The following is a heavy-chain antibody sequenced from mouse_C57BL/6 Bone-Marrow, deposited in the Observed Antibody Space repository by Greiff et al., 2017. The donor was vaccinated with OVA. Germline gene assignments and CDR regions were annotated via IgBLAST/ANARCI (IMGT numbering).Heavy chain of an antibody. CDR1: GYTFTSYG. CDR2: IYPRSGNT. Sequence: QVQLKQSGAELARPGASVKLSCKASGYTFTSYGISWVKQRTGQGLEWIGEIYPRSGNTYYNEKFKGKATLTADKSSSTAYMELRSLTSEDSAVYFCAIIYERFAYWGQGTLVTVSA. J-gene: IGHJ3*01. CDR3: AIIYERFAY. D-gene: IGHD1-1*01. V-gene: IGHV1-81*01.